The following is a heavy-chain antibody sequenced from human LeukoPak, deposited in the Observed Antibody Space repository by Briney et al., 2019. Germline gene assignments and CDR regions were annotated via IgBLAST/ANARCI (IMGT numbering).Heavy chain of an antibody. J-gene: IGHJ2*01. CDR3: ARHGYRSGSGYFDL. CDR2: IYYSGST. Sequence: PSETLSLTCTVSGGSISSYYWSWIRQPPGKGLEWIGYIYYSGSTNYNPSLKSRVTISVDTSKNQFSLKLTSVTAADTAVYYCARHGYRSGSGYFDLWGRGTLVTVSS. V-gene: IGHV4-59*08. CDR1: GGSISSYY. D-gene: IGHD5-18*01.